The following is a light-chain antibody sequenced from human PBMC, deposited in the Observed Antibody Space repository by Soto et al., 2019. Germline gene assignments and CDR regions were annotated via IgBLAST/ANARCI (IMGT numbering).Light chain of an antibody. CDR1: NIGSKS. CDR3: QVWDSSSDHVV. V-gene: IGLV3-21*04. Sequence: VLTQPPSVSVAPGKTARITCGGNNIGSKSVHWYQQKPGQAPVLVIYYDSDRPSGIPERFSGSNSGNTATLTISGVEAGDEADYYCQVWDSSSDHVVFGGGTKLTVL. J-gene: IGLJ2*01. CDR2: YDS.